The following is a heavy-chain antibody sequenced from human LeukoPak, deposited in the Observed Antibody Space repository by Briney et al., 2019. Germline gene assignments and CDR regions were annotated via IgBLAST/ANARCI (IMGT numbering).Heavy chain of an antibody. CDR2: IYHSGST. CDR3: ARDLFFPSGREWLVRDYYYYGMDV. D-gene: IGHD6-19*01. Sequence: SETLSLTCAVSGGSISSGGYYWRWIRQPPGKGLEWIGYIYHSGSTYYNPSLKSRVTISVDTSKNQFSLKLSSVTAADTAVYYCARDLFFPSGREWLVRDYYYYGMDVWGQGTTVTVSS. J-gene: IGHJ6*02. V-gene: IGHV4-30-2*01. CDR1: GGSISSGGYY.